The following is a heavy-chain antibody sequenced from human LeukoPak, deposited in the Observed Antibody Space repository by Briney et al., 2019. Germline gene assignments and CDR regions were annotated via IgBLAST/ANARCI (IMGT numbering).Heavy chain of an antibody. CDR2: INSDGSAT. Sequence: PGGSLRLSCAASGFTFSSYWMHWVRQAPGKGLVWVSHINSDGSATYADSVKGRFTIFRDSAKNTVYLQMNSLRAEYTAVYYCARAAYSDFPDXWGQGXXVTV. CDR1: GFTFSSYW. J-gene: IGHJ4*02. D-gene: IGHD4-11*01. CDR3: ARAAYSDFPDX. V-gene: IGHV3-74*01.